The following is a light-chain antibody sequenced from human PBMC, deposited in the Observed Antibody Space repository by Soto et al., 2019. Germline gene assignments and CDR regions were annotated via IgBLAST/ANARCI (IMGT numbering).Light chain of an antibody. J-gene: IGKJ1*01. CDR1: QSVSNY. CDR2: ATS. CDR3: QQYGSSPTWT. V-gene: IGKV3-20*01. Sequence: IVMTQSPATLSVSPGERATLSCRASQSVSNYLAWYQHKPGQAPRLLIYATSGRATGIPDRFSGSGSGTDFTLTISRLEPEDSAVYYCQQYGSSPTWTFGQGTKVDIK.